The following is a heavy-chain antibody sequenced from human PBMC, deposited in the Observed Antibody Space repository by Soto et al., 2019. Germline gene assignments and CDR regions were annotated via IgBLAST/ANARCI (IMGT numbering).Heavy chain of an antibody. D-gene: IGHD3-3*01. Sequence: SETLSLTCTVSGGSISSGGYYWSWIRQHPGKGLEWIGYIYYSGSTYYNPSLKSRVTISVDTSKNQFSLKLSSVTAADTAVYYCARVSRYDFWSGPPSFYYYGMDVWGQGTTVTVSS. V-gene: IGHV4-31*03. CDR2: IYYSGST. CDR1: GGSISSGGYY. J-gene: IGHJ6*02. CDR3: ARVSRYDFWSGPPSFYYYGMDV.